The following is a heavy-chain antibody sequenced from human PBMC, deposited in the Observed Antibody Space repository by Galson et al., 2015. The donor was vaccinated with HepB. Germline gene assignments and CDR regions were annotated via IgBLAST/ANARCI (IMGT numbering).Heavy chain of an antibody. J-gene: IGHJ4*02. CDR3: ASSEYSYRFDK. D-gene: IGHD5-18*01. V-gene: IGHV3-53*01. Sequence: SLRLSCAASGFTVRSHYMSWVRQAPGKGLEWVSVIYSAGSTYYADSVKGRFTISRDNSKDTLFLQMNSLRAEDTAVYYCASSEYSYRFDKWGQGTLVTVSS. CDR1: GFTVRSHY. CDR2: IYSAGST.